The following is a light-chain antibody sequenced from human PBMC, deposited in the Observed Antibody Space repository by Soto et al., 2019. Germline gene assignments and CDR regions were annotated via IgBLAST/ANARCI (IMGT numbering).Light chain of an antibody. J-gene: IGKJ1*01. CDR3: QKYDSEPRT. Sequence: DIQMTQSPSSLSASVGDRVTITCRASQGISNFLAWYQQKPGKVPKLLIYGSSTLQSGVPSRFSGSASGTDFTLTISSLQPEDVATYYCQKYDSEPRTFGQGTKVEIK. CDR2: GSS. CDR1: QGISNF. V-gene: IGKV1-27*01.